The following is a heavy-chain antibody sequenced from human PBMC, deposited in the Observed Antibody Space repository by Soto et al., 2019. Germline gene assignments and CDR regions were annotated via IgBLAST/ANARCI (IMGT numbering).Heavy chain of an antibody. CDR1: GGSISKYY. D-gene: IGHD3-22*01. Sequence: QVQLQESGPGLVKSSETLSLTCSVSGGSISKYYWSWIRQPPGKGLEWIGYIDYSGATNYNPSLESRGTLSVDTSTNQFSLKLSSVTAADTAVYYCARERAYHSDSGYYYEGYFDLWGRGTLVTVSS. V-gene: IGHV4-59*12. CDR3: ARERAYHSDSGYYYEGYFDL. CDR2: IDYSGAT. J-gene: IGHJ2*01.